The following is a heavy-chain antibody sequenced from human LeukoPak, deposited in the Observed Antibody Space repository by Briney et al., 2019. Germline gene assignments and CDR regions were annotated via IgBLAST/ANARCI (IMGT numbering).Heavy chain of an antibody. CDR1: GFTFSSYG. Sequence: GGSLRLSCAASGFTFSSYGMHWVRQAPGKGLEWVAVISYDGSNKYYADSVKGRFTISRDNAKDSLYLQMNSLRAEDTAVYYCVRVGDYDSGEFDPWGQGTLVTVSS. D-gene: IGHD3-22*01. V-gene: IGHV3-30*03. CDR3: VRVGDYDSGEFDP. CDR2: ISYDGSNK. J-gene: IGHJ5*02.